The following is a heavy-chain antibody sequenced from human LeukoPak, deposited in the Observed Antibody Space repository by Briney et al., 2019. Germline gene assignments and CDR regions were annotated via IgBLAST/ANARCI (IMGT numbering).Heavy chain of an antibody. CDR1: GYTFTSYG. V-gene: IGHV1-18*01. CDR3: ARRPERPYSSGWYYFDY. J-gene: IGHJ4*02. D-gene: IGHD6-19*01. Sequence: ASVKVSCKASGYTFTSYGISWVRQAPGQGLEWMGWISAYNGNTNYAQKLQGRVTMTTDTSTSTAYMELRSLRSDDTAVYYCARRPERPYSSGWYYFDYWGQGTLVTVSS. CDR2: ISAYNGNT.